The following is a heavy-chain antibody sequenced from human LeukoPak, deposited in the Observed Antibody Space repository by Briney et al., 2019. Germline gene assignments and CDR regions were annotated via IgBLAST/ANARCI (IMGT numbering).Heavy chain of an antibody. D-gene: IGHD6-19*01. CDR3: AREGSYSSGWYIDY. Sequence: PGGSLRLSCAASGFTFSSHWMSWVRQAPGKGLEWVANIKQDGSEKYYVDSVKGRFTISRDNAKNSLYLQMNSLRAEDTAVYYCAREGSYSSGWYIDYWGQGTLVTVSS. CDR1: GFTFSSHW. V-gene: IGHV3-7*01. CDR2: IKQDGSEK. J-gene: IGHJ4*02.